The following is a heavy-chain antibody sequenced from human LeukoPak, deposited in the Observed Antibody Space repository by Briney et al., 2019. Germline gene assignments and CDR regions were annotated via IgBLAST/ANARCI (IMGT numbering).Heavy chain of an antibody. CDR3: ARIMVRGVRNPYYFDY. Sequence: SETLSLTCTVSGGSISSGSYYWSWIRQPAGKGLEWIGRIYTSGSTNYNPSLKSRVTISVDTSKNQFSLKLSSVTAADTAVYYCARIMVRGVRNPYYFDYWGQGTLVTVSS. CDR2: IYTSGST. CDR1: GGSISSGSYY. V-gene: IGHV4-61*02. J-gene: IGHJ4*02. D-gene: IGHD3-10*01.